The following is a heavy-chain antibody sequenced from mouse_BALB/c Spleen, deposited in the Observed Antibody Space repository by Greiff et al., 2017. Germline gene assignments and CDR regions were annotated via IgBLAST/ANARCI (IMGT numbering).Heavy chain of an antibody. CDR3: ARKEAY. J-gene: IGHJ3*01. Sequence: VHLVESGAELARPGASVKLSCKASGYTFTSYWMQWVNQRPGQGLEWIGAIYPGDGDTRYTQKFKGKATLTADKSSSTAYMQLSSLASEDSAVYYCARKEAYWGQGTLVTVSA. CDR1: GYTFTSYW. CDR2: IYPGDGDT. V-gene: IGHV1-87*01.